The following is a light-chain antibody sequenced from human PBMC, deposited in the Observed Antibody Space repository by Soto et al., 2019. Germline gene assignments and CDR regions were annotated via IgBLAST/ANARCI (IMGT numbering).Light chain of an antibody. CDR1: SSDVGGYNY. CDR2: GVS. V-gene: IGLV2-14*01. Sequence: QSVLTQPASVSGSPGHSITISCTGTSSDVGGYNYVSWYQQHPGKAPKLMIYGVSNRPSGVSNRFSGSKSGNTASLTISGLQAEEEADYYCSSYTSSSNYVLGTGTKVTVL. J-gene: IGLJ1*01. CDR3: SSYTSSSNYV.